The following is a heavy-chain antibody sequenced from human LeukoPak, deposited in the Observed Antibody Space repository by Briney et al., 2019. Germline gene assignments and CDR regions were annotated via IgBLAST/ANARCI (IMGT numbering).Heavy chain of an antibody. CDR2: VNPNNGDT. J-gene: IGHJ4*02. D-gene: IGHD3-22*01. V-gene: IGHV1-2*02. CDR3: ARDYYDSRGYGAHDY. CDR1: GYIFTGYY. Sequence: ASVKVSCKASGYIFTGYYIHWVRQAPGQGLEWMGWVNPNNGDTKYSQRFQGRVTMGRDTSITTAYMELSRLTYDDTAVYYCARDYYDSRGYGAHDYWGQGTLVTVSS.